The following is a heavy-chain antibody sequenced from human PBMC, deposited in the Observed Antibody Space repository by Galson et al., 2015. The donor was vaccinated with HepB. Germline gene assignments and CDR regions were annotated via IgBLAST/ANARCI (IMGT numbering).Heavy chain of an antibody. Sequence: LSLTCTVSGGSVSSGSYYWSWIRQPPGKGLEWIGYIYYSGSTNYNPSLKSRVTISVDTSKNQFSLKLSSVTAADTAVYYCAREVNDFWSGYSTLGWFGPWGQGTLVTVSS. CDR2: IYYSGST. CDR1: GGSVSSGSYY. CDR3: AREVNDFWSGYSTLGWFGP. D-gene: IGHD3-3*01. V-gene: IGHV4-61*01. J-gene: IGHJ5*02.